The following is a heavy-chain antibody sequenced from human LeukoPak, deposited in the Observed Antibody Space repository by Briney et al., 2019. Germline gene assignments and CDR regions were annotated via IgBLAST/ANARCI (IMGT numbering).Heavy chain of an antibody. V-gene: IGHV3-23*01. Sequence: TGXSLRLSCAASGFTFSSYAMSWVRQAPGKGLEWVSAISSSGGSTYYADPVKGRFTISRDNSKNTLYLQMNSLRAEDTAVYYCAKRNYYDSSGYFDYWGQGTLVTVSS. CDR2: ISSSGGST. CDR3: AKRNYYDSSGYFDY. D-gene: IGHD3-22*01. J-gene: IGHJ4*02. CDR1: GFTFSSYA.